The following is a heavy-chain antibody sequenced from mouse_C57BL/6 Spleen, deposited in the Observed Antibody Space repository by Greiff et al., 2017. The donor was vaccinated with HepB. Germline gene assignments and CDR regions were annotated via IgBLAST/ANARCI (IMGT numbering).Heavy chain of an antibody. CDR2: IYPGNSDT. D-gene: IGHD1-1*01. V-gene: IGHV1-5*01. CDR1: GYTFTSYW. Sequence: EVQVVESGTVLARPGASVKMSCKTSGYTFTSYWMHWVKQRPGQGLEWIGAIYPGNSDTSYNQKFKGKAKLTAVTSASTAYMELSSLTNEDSAVYYCTRTPDYGSSYDAMDYWGQGTSVTVSS. J-gene: IGHJ4*01. CDR3: TRTPDYGSSYDAMDY.